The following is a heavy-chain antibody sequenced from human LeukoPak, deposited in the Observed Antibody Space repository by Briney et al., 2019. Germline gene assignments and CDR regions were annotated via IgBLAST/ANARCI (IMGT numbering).Heavy chain of an antibody. CDR1: GYTFTGYS. CDR3: ARDFGCGGDCGVDY. V-gene: IGHV1-46*01. D-gene: IGHD2-21*02. Sequence: ASVRVSCKASGYTFTGYSVHWVRQAPGHGLEWMGIINPSGGSTTYAQRFQGRVTMTRDLSTSTVYMELSSLRSEDTAVYYCARDFGCGGDCGVDYWGQGTLVTVSS. J-gene: IGHJ4*02. CDR2: INPSGGST.